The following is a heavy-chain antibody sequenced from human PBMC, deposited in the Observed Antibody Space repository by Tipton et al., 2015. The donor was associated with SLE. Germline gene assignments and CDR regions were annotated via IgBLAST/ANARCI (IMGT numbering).Heavy chain of an antibody. CDR2: INHSGST. CDR3: AISGGYCSGGSCSHNAI. CDR1: GGSFSGYY. Sequence: GLVKPSETLSLTCAVYGGSFSGYYWSWIRQPPGKGLEWIGEINHSGSTNYNPSLKSRVTISVDTSKNQFSLKLSSVTAADTAVYYCAISGGYCSGGSCSHNAIWGQGTMVTVSS. J-gene: IGHJ3*02. V-gene: IGHV4-34*01. D-gene: IGHD2-15*01.